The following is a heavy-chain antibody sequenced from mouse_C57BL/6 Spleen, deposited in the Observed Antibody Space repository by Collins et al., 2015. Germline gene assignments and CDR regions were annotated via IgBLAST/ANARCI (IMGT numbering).Heavy chain of an antibody. D-gene: IGHD2-14*01. J-gene: IGHJ3*01. Sequence: VQLQQSGPELVKPGASVKISCKASEYXFTDYYMNWVMQSHGKSLEWIGHINPNNGDSIFNQKFRGKATLTVDKSSSTASMELRSLTSEDSAVFYCARGGYFGNRSPWFAYWGQGTVVTVSA. CDR2: INPNNGDS. CDR3: ARGGYFGNRSPWFAY. CDR1: EYXFTDYY. V-gene: IGHV1-26*01.